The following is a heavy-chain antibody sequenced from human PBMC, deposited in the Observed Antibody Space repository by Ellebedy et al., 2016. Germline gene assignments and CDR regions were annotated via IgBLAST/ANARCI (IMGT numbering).Heavy chain of an antibody. V-gene: IGHV3-30*03. J-gene: IGHJ6*02. CDR2: ISYDGRKQ. D-gene: IGHD2-2*01. CDR1: GFTFSRYG. Sequence: GGSLRLSXAASGFTFSRYGIHWVRQAPGKGLEWVAIISYDGRKQYYADSVRGRFTISRDNSKNTLYLQVNSLTTADAAVYFCVAGSVVPAAMMGSYYGMDVWGQGTAVSVSS. CDR3: VAGSVVPAAMMGSYYGMDV.